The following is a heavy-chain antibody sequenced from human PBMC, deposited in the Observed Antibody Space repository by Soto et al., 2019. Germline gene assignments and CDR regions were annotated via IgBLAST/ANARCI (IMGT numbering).Heavy chain of an antibody. CDR2: IIPILGIA. Sequence: QVQLVQSGAEVKKPGSSVKVSCKASGGTFSSYTISWVRQAPGQGLEWMGRIIPILGIANYAKKFQGRVTITADKSTSTAYMDLSSLRSEDTAVYYCARDRTWGRYGSGEFDPWGQGTLVTVSS. V-gene: IGHV1-69*08. J-gene: IGHJ5*02. D-gene: IGHD3-10*01. CDR1: GGTFSSYT. CDR3: ARDRTWGRYGSGEFDP.